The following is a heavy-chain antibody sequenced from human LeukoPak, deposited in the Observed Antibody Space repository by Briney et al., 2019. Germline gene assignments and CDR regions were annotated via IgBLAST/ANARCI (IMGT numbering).Heavy chain of an antibody. CDR3: ARSSVDTAMVTYYFDY. Sequence: PGGSLRLSCAASGFTFSDYYMSWIRQAPGKGLEWVSDISSTDNTIYYADSVKGRFTISRDNAKDSLFLQMNSLRAEDTAVYYCARSSVDTAMVTYYFDYWGQGTLVTVSS. J-gene: IGHJ4*02. V-gene: IGHV3-11*01. CDR2: ISSTDNTI. CDR1: GFTFSDYY. D-gene: IGHD5-18*01.